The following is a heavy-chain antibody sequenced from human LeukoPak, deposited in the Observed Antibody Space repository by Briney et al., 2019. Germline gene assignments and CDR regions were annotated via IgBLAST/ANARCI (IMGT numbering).Heavy chain of an antibody. CDR3: ARVRLSSGFSN. J-gene: IGHJ4*02. Sequence: SETLSLTCSVSGASVSDYYCNWIRQPPGKGLEWIGYVYNSGITNYNPSLRSRVTISVDTSKNQFSLKLNSVTAADTAVYCCARVRLSSGFSNWGQGTLVTVSS. D-gene: IGHD3-22*01. CDR1: GASVSDYY. CDR2: VYNSGIT. V-gene: IGHV4-59*02.